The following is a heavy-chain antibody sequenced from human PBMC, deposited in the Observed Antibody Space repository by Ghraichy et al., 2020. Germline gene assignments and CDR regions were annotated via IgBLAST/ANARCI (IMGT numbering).Heavy chain of an antibody. V-gene: IGHV3-33*06. CDR3: AKDRDTLNYGMDV. J-gene: IGHJ6*02. CDR1: GFTFSSYG. CDR2: IWYDGSNK. Sequence: GGSLRLSCAASGFTFSSYGMHWVRQAPGKGLEWVAVIWYDGSNKYYADSVKGRFTISRDNSKDTLYLQMNSLRAEDTAVYYCAKDRDTLNYGMDVWGHGTTVTVSS. D-gene: IGHD5-18*01.